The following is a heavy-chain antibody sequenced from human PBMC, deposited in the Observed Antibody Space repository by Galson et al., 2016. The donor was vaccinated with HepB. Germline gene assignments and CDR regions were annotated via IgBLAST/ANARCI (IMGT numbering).Heavy chain of an antibody. CDR3: ARSHGSNTRLSPFDY. D-gene: IGHD2-15*01. CDR1: GFSLSSSGMC. Sequence: PALVKPTQSLTLTCTFSGFSLSSSGMCVSWIRQTPGKALEWLALIDWDGDKYYNTSLKTRLNISRDTSKSQVVLTMTNMDPVDTGTYYCARSHGSNTRLSPFDYWGQGTLVTVSS. CDR2: IDWDGDK. V-gene: IGHV2-70*13. J-gene: IGHJ4*02.